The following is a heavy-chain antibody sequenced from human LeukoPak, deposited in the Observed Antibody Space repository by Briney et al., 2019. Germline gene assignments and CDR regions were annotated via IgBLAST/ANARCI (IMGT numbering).Heavy chain of an antibody. Sequence: SVKVSCKASGGTSSSYAISWVRQAPGQGLEWMGGIIPIFGTANYAQKFQGRVTITTDESTSTAYMELSSLRSEDTAVYYCARLPSKGINWFDPWGQGTLVTVSS. CDR3: ARLPSKGINWFDP. CDR1: GGTSSSYA. J-gene: IGHJ5*02. D-gene: IGHD2-2*01. CDR2: IIPIFGTA. V-gene: IGHV1-69*05.